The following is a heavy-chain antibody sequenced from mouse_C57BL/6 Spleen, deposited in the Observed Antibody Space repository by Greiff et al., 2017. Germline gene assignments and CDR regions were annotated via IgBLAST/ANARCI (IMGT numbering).Heavy chain of an antibody. J-gene: IGHJ2*01. CDR3: ARRRSTMVRTKEGLFDY. CDR2: IDPSDSYT. D-gene: IGHD2-2*01. V-gene: IGHV1-50*01. Sequence: QVQLQQPGAELVKPGASVKLSCKASGYTFTSYWMQWVKQRPGQGLEWIGEIDPSDSYTNYNQKFKGKATLTVDTSSSTAYMQLSSLTSEDTAVYDGARRRSTMVRTKEGLFDYWGQGTTLTVSS. CDR1: GYTFTSYW.